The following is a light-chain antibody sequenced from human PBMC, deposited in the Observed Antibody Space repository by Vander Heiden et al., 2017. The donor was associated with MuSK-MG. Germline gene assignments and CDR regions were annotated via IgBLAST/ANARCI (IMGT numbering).Light chain of an antibody. V-gene: IGKV3D-11*02. CDR3: QYRSDWSLT. Sequence: EIVLTQSPATLSLSPGETATLSCRASQSVGSYLSWYQQKPGQAPRLLSYDTFYRATGIPARFSASGPGTDFTLTISSLEPEDFAVYYCQYRSDWSLTFGGGTKVEIK. CDR2: DTF. CDR1: QSVGSY. J-gene: IGKJ4*01.